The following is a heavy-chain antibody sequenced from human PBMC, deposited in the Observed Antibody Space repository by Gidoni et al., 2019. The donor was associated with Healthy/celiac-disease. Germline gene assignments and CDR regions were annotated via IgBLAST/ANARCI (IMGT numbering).Heavy chain of an antibody. Sequence: EVQLVESGGGLIKPGGSLSFPCAAPGFTVSSTYMSWVRQAPGKGLEWVSVIYSGGSTYYADSVKGRFTISRDNSKNTLYLQMNSLRAEDTAVYYCARDKADCGGDCYYYGMDVWGQGTTVTVSS. CDR3: ARDKADCGGDCYYYGMDV. CDR2: IYSGGST. V-gene: IGHV3-53*01. D-gene: IGHD2-21*01. J-gene: IGHJ6*02. CDR1: GFTVSSTY.